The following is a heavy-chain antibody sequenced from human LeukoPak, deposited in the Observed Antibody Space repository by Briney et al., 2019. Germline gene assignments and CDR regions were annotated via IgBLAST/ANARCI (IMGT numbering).Heavy chain of an antibody. CDR2: IIPIFSSA. V-gene: IGHV1-69*13. D-gene: IGHD3-16*01. Sequence: VASVKVSCKASGGTFSNYAISWVRQAPGQGLEWMGGIIPIFSSANYAQKFQGRVTITADESTSTAYMELSSLRSEDTAVYYCARVGGGVPHPAWYFDLWGRGTLVTVSS. J-gene: IGHJ2*01. CDR1: GGTFSNYA. CDR3: ARVGGGVPHPAWYFDL.